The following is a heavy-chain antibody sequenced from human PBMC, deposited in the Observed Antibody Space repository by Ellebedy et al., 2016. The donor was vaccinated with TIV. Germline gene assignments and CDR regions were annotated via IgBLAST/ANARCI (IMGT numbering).Heavy chain of an antibody. J-gene: IGHJ5*02. CDR2: IYYSGST. CDR1: GGSISSSSYY. V-gene: IGHV4-39*02. Sequence: SETLSLTCTVSGGSISSSSYYWGWIRQPPGKGLEWIGSIYYSGSTYYNPSLKSRVTISVDTSKNQFSLKLSSVTAADTAVYYCAREYSGSHKDNWFDPWGQGTLVTVSS. D-gene: IGHD1-26*01. CDR3: AREYSGSHKDNWFDP.